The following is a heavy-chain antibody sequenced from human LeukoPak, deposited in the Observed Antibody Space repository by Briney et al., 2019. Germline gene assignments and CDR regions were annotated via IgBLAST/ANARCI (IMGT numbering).Heavy chain of an antibody. J-gene: IGHJ4*02. CDR3: AKVSGYSYGYFDY. D-gene: IGHD5-18*01. CDR2: ISGSGGST. Sequence: GGSLRLSCAASGFTFSSYGMHWVRQAPGKGLEWVSAISGSGGSTYYADSVKGRFTISRDNSKNTLYLQMNSLRAEDTAVYYCAKVSGYSYGYFDYGGKEPRATVSS. CDR1: GFTFSSYG. V-gene: IGHV3-23*01.